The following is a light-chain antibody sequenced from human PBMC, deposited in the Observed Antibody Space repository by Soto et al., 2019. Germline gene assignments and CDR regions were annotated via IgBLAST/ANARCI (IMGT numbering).Light chain of an antibody. CDR2: KAS. J-gene: IGKJ1*01. CDR1: QSISSW. CDR3: QQFKSGPWT. V-gene: IGKV1-5*03. Sequence: DIQMTQSPSTLSASVGARFTITCRASQSISSWLAWYQKKPGKAPKLLIYKASSLESGVPSRLRGSGYGTELTITISSMQPDDFETYFCQQFKSGPWTFGQGTKVDI.